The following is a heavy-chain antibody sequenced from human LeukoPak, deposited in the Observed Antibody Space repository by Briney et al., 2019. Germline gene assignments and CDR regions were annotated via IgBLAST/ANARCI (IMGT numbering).Heavy chain of an antibody. CDR3: AKARVLLWFGDQGNFDY. J-gene: IGHJ4*02. Sequence: GGSLRLSCAASGFTFSSYAMSWVRQAPGKGREWVSAISGSGGSTYYADSVKGRFTISRDNSKNTLYLQMNSLRAEDTAVYYCAKARVLLWFGDQGNFDYWGQGTLVTVSS. CDR1: GFTFSSYA. CDR2: ISGSGGST. D-gene: IGHD3-10*01. V-gene: IGHV3-23*01.